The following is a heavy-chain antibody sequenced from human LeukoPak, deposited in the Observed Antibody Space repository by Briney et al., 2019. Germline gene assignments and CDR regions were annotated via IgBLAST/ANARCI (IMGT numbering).Heavy chain of an antibody. J-gene: IGHJ4*02. Sequence: ASVKVSCKASGYTFTHYDIHWVRQASGQGLEWMGRMNANSGNANYAQKFQGRVTMTRITSKSTAYLDLRGLRSDDTAVYFCARSGYDSPDGDFWGQGTLVTVSS. CDR2: MNANSGNA. CDR3: ARSGYDSPDGDF. V-gene: IGHV1-8*01. CDR1: GYTFTHYD. D-gene: IGHD6-25*01.